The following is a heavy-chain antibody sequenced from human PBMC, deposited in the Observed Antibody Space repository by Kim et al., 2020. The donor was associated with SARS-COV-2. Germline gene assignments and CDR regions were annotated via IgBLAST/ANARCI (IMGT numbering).Heavy chain of an antibody. CDR1: GFSFSAAW. Sequence: GGSLRLSCTVSGFSFSAAWMSWVRRAPGKGLEWVARIKSRTDGETTDYAAPVKGRFAISRDDSKDTLFLQMNSLKTEDTAVYYCAIETSRTGNYWDSWGQGTLVTVSS. CDR2: IKSRTDGETT. D-gene: IGHD2-8*02. CDR3: AIETSRTGNYWDS. V-gene: IGHV3-15*01. J-gene: IGHJ4*02.